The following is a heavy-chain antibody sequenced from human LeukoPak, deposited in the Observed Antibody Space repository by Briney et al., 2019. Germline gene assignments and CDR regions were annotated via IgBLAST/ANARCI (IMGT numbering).Heavy chain of an antibody. Sequence: QPGGSVTLLCALSGFLFDVYAVLWARQARGEGLECLYLISGDGGSTSYADSVKGRFHNSRQNSKTSLYLQMNSPRTEDTALYYCAKHLTAMVRDLMDVWGQRTTLTLPS. CDR2: ISGDGGST. CDR3: AKHLTAMVRDLMDV. V-gene: IGHV3-43*02. D-gene: IGHD3-10*01. J-gene: IGHJ6*02. CDR1: GFLFDVYA.